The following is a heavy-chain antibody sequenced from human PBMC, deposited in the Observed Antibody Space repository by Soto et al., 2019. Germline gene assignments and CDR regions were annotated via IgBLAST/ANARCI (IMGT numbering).Heavy chain of an antibody. J-gene: IGHJ4*02. CDR2: IYYSGST. V-gene: IGHV4-59*01. CDR1: GGSISSYY. Sequence: PSETLSLTCTVSGGSISSYYWSWIRQPPGKGLEWIGYIYYSGSTNYNPSLKSRVTISADTSKNQFSLKLSSVTAADTAVYYCARVRVVVPAANYYFDYWGQGTLVTVSS. D-gene: IGHD2-2*01. CDR3: ARVRVVVPAANYYFDY.